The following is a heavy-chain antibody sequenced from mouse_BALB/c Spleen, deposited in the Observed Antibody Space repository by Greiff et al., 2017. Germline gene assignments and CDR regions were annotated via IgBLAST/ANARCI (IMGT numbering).Heavy chain of an antibody. CDR3: TRYGNYLYAMDY. V-gene: IGHV1S22*01. J-gene: IGHJ4*01. CDR2: IYPGSGST. CDR1: GYTFTSYW. Sequence: LQQPGSELVRPGASVKLSCKASGYTFTSYWVHWVKQRPGQGLEWIGNIYPGSGSTNYDEKFKSKATLTVDTSSSTAYMQLSSLTSEDSAVYYCTRYGNYLYAMDYWGQGTSVTVSS. D-gene: IGHD2-1*01.